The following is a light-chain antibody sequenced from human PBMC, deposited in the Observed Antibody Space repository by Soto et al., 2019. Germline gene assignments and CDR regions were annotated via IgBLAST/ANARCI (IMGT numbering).Light chain of an antibody. CDR1: SRDIGAYNL. Sequence: LTQPASVSGSPGQSITISCSGTSRDIGAYNLVSWYQQPPGKAPKLLIYEVRNRPSGNSYRFSGSKSGTTASLTISSLLPEDEADYYCSAYTSRSTLVFGGGTKVTVL. CDR2: EVR. CDR3: SAYTSRSTLV. J-gene: IGLJ2*01. V-gene: IGLV2-14*01.